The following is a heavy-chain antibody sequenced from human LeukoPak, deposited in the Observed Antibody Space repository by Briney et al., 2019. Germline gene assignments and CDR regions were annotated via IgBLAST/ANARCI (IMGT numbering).Heavy chain of an antibody. Sequence: KSGGSLRLSCAASGFSFSNAWMSWVRQAPGKGLEWIGGIYYRGSTYYNPSLKSRVTISLDTSKNQFSLKLSSVTAADTAVYYCATLVSGSYHFDYWGQGTLVTVSS. V-gene: IGHV4-59*05. J-gene: IGHJ4*02. CDR1: GFSFSNAW. CDR3: ATLVSGSYHFDY. CDR2: IYYRGST. D-gene: IGHD1-26*01.